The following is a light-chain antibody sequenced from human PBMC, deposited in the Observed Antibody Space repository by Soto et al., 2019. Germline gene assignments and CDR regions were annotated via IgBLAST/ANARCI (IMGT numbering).Light chain of an antibody. J-gene: IGKJ5*01. CDR1: QSVSSSY. CDR2: GAS. Sequence: IVLTQSPGTLSLSPGERATLSCRASQSVSSSYLAWYQQKPGQAPRLLIYGASSRATGIPDRFSGSGSGTGFAFIINSLEPEDLEVYFCQQYGSSITFGQGARLEIK. CDR3: QQYGSSIT. V-gene: IGKV3-20*01.